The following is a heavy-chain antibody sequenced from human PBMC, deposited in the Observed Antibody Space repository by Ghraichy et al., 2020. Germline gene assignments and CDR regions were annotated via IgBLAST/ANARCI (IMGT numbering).Heavy chain of an antibody. J-gene: IGHJ4*02. Sequence: SETLSLTCAVYGGSFSGYYWSWIRQPPGKGLEWIGEINHSGSTNYNPSLKSRVTISVDTSKNQFSLKLSSVTAADTAVYYCARSRIMITFGLWGQGTLVTVSS. D-gene: IGHD3-16*01. CDR3: ARSRIMITFGL. V-gene: IGHV4-34*01. CDR1: GGSFSGYY. CDR2: INHSGST.